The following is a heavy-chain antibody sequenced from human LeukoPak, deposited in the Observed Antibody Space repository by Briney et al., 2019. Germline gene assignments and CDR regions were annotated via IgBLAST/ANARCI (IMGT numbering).Heavy chain of an antibody. CDR3: ARKSELDILTGYYRGSYFDY. Sequence: PGGSLRLSCAASGFTFSSHEMNWVRQAPGKGLEWVSYISSSGSTIYYADSVKGRFTISRDNAKNSLYLQMNSLRAEDTAVYYCARKSELDILTGYYRGSYFDYWGQGTLVTVSS. D-gene: IGHD3-9*01. CDR2: ISSSGSTI. J-gene: IGHJ4*02. CDR1: GFTFSSHE. V-gene: IGHV3-48*03.